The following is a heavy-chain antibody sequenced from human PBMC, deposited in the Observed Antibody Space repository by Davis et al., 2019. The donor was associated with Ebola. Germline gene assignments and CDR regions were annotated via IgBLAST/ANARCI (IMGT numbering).Heavy chain of an antibody. CDR1: GFTFSNYW. CDR3: ARDLAVAGRGPIDH. V-gene: IGHV3-7*01. Sequence: GSLRLSCAASGFTFSNYWMSWVRQAPGKGPEWVANIKQDGTEKYYVDSVKGRFTISRDNAKNSLFLQMNSLRVEDTAVFYCARDLAVAGRGPIDHWGQGTLVTVSS. J-gene: IGHJ4*02. CDR2: IKQDGTEK. D-gene: IGHD6-19*01.